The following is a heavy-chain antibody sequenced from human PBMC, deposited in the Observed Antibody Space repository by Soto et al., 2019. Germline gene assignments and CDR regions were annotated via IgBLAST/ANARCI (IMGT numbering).Heavy chain of an antibody. CDR3: ARVGSYSDGSSYPY. CDR2: IKGNGGAT. Sequence: ASVKVSCKASGYTFTGHDLHWVRQAPGQGLEWMGWIKGNGGATKYARKFQGRVTMTRDTSTTTAYLELNSLRSDDTAVYFCARVGSYSDGSSYPYWGQGTLVTGSS. J-gene: IGHJ4*02. D-gene: IGHD6-6*01. V-gene: IGHV1-2*02. CDR1: GYTFTGHD.